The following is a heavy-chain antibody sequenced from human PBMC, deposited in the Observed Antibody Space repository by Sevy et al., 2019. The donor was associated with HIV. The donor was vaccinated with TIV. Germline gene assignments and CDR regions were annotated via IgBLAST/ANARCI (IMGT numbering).Heavy chain of an antibody. D-gene: IGHD3-22*01. CDR3: ARSERYDSSGYWYYYYYYGMDV. J-gene: IGHJ6*02. Sequence: ASVKVSCKASGYTFTSYAMNWVRQAPGQGLEWMGWINTNTGNPTYAQGFTGRFVFSLDTSVSTAYLQINSLKAEDTAVYYCARSERYDSSGYWYYYYYYGMDVWGQGTTVTVSS. CDR1: GYTFTSYA. V-gene: IGHV7-4-1*02. CDR2: INTNTGNP.